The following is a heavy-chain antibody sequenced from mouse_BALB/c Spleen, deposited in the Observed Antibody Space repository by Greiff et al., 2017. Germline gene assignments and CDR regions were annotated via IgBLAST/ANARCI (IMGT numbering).Heavy chain of an antibody. CDR2: INPYNDGT. CDR1: GYTFTSYV. V-gene: IGHV1-14*01. J-gene: IGHJ4*01. D-gene: IGHD1-2*01. Sequence: VQLQQSGPELVKPGASVKMSCKASGYTFTSYVMHWVKQKPGQGLEWIGYINPYNDGTKYNEKFKGKATLTSDKSSSTAYMELSSLTSEDSAVYYCAPHYYGPYYYAMDYWGQGTSVTVSS. CDR3: APHYYGPYYYAMDY.